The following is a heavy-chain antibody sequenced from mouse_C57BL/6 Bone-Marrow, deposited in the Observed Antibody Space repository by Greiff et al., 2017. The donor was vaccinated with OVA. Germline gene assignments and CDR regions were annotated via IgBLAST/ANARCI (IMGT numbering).Heavy chain of an antibody. CDR3: AIDSSGWDAMDY. Sequence: EVQLQQSGPELVKPGASVKISCKASGYTFTDYYMNWVKQSHGKSLEWIGDINPNNGGTSYNQKFKGKATLTVDKSSSTAYMELRSLTSEDSAVYYCAIDSSGWDAMDYWGQGTSVTVSS. J-gene: IGHJ4*01. V-gene: IGHV1-26*01. D-gene: IGHD3-2*02. CDR2: INPNNGGT. CDR1: GYTFTDYY.